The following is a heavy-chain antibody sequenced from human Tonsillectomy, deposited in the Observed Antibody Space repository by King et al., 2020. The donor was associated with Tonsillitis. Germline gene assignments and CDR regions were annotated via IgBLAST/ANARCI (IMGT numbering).Heavy chain of an antibody. J-gene: IGHJ5*02. CDR1: GYTFSTYA. V-gene: IGHV1-18*01. CDR3: AREDRSWGWFDP. CDR2: SSAYNGDT. Sequence: VQLVQSGAEVKEPGASVKVSCKASGYTFSTYAISWVRQAPGQGLEWMGWSSAYNGDTHYAQRFQGRVTMTTDTSTSTAYMELRSLRSDDTAVYYWAREDRSWGWFDPWGQGTLVTVSS. D-gene: IGHD3-22*01.